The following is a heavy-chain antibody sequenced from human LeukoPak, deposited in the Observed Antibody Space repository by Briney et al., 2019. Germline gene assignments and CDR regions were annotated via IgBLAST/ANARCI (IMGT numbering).Heavy chain of an antibody. J-gene: IGHJ5*02. D-gene: IGHD1-26*01. V-gene: IGHV4-30-2*01. Sequence: PSQTLSLTCTVSGGSISSGGYYWSWLRQPPGKGLEWIGYIYHRGNTDYNPSLKSRVTMSLDRSNNQFSLKLNSVTAADTAVYYCARAGVGMSTNWLDPWGQGILVAVSS. CDR3: ARAGVGMSTNWLDP. CDR2: IYHRGNT. CDR1: GGSISSGGYY.